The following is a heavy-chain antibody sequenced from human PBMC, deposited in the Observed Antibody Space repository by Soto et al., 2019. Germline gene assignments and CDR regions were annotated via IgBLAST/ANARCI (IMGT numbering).Heavy chain of an antibody. V-gene: IGHV4-30-4*01. Sequence: QVQLQESGPGLVKSSQTLSLTCAVSGGSISGGYYWRFVRQPPGKGLEWIGYIYHNGRTYYNPSLKSRITLSVDTSKTHFPLEVNSVTAADTAVYFCARLMGGGYRGNAFDVWGLGTNVIVSS. CDR1: GGSISGGYY. CDR3: ARLMGGGYRGNAFDV. CDR2: IYHNGRT. J-gene: IGHJ3*01. D-gene: IGHD2-15*01.